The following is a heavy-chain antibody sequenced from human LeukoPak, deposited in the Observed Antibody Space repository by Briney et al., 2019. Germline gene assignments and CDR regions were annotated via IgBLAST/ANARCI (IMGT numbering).Heavy chain of an antibody. J-gene: IGHJ4*02. V-gene: IGHV4-59*01. Sequence: LETLSLTCTVSGGSITSYYWSWIRQPPGKGLEWIGYIYYSGSTNYNPSLKSRVTISVDTSKNQFSLKLSSVTAADTAVYYCARGAANFDYWGQGTLVTVSS. CDR2: IYYSGST. CDR3: ARGAANFDY. CDR1: GGSITSYY.